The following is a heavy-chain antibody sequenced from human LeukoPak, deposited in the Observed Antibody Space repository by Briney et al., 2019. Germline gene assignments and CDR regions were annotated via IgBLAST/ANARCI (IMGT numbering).Heavy chain of an antibody. V-gene: IGHV3-7*03. CDR1: GFTLSDYW. D-gene: IGHD3-9*01. CDR3: AKDLYDILPRGAFDI. J-gene: IGHJ3*02. Sequence: GGSLRLSCVVSGFTLSDYWMGWVRQGPGKGLEWVANIKQDGGENYYVDSVKGRFTISRDNAKNSLYLQMNSLRAEDTALYYCAKDLYDILPRGAFDIWGQGTMVTVSS. CDR2: IKQDGGEN.